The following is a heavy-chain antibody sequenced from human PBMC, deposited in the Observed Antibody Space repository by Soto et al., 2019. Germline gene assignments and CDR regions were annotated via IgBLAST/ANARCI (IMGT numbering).Heavy chain of an antibody. J-gene: IGHJ4*02. Sequence: EVQLVESGGGLVQPGGSLRLSCAASGFTFVSYSMNWVRQAPGKGLEWVSYISSSSSTIYYADSVKGRFTISRDNAKNALYLQMNSLRAEDTAVYYCARGYYGEYEVSDYWGQGTLVTVSS. CDR2: ISSSSSTI. D-gene: IGHD3-10*01. CDR3: ARGYYGEYEVSDY. V-gene: IGHV3-48*01. CDR1: GFTFVSYS.